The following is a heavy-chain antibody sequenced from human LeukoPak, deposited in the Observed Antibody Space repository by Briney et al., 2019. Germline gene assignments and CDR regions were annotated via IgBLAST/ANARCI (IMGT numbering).Heavy chain of an antibody. CDR2: ISAYNGNT. CDR1: GYTFTSYG. J-gene: IGHJ6*02. V-gene: IGHV1-18*04. Sequence: ASVKVSCKASGYTFTSYGISWVRQAPGQGLEWMGWISAYNGNTNYAQKLQGRVTMTTDTSTSTAYMELRSLRSDDTAVYYCARDEDTAMATLWYYYGMDVWGQGTTVTVSS. D-gene: IGHD5-18*01. CDR3: ARDEDTAMATLWYYYGMDV.